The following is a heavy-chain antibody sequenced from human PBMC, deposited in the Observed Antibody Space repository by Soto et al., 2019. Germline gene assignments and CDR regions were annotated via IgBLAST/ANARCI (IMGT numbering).Heavy chain of an antibody. V-gene: IGHV5-51*01. J-gene: IGHJ4*01. CDR1: GYSFTSYW. CDR2: IYPGDSDT. Sequence: GESLKISCKGSGYSFTSYWIGWVRQMPGKGLEWMGIIYPGDSDTRYSPSLQGQVTISADKSISTAYLQWSSLKTEDTAVYYCTTDSYSTIIVVRFDYWGHGTLVTVSS. CDR3: TTDSYSTIIVVRFDY. D-gene: IGHD3-22*01.